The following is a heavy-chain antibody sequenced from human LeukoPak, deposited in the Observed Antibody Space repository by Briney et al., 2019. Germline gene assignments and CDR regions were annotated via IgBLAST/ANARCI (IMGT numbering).Heavy chain of an antibody. Sequence: PGGSLTLSCGAWRLTFSKAWVRWVRQAPGKGLEWVGRIKSKTDGGTTDYAAPVKGRFTISRDDSTNTLYLQMNSLKTKDTPLYYCTTLITMVRGVIHLIDYWGQGTLVTVSS. CDR1: RLTFSKAW. D-gene: IGHD3-10*01. CDR2: IKSKTDGGTT. CDR3: TTLITMVRGVIHLIDY. V-gene: IGHV3-15*01. J-gene: IGHJ4*02.